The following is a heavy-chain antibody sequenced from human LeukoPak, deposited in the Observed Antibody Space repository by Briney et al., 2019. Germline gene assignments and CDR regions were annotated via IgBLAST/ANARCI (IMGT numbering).Heavy chain of an antibody. V-gene: IGHV1-2*02. Sequence: ASVKVSCKASGYTFTGYYMHWVRQAPGQGLEWMGWINPNSGGTNYAQKFQGRVTMTRDTSISTAYMELSRLRSDDTAVYYCARDKGGYSSSWYYFGYWGQGTLVTVSS. CDR3: ARDKGGYSSSWYYFGY. CDR1: GYTFTGYY. CDR2: INPNSGGT. D-gene: IGHD6-13*01. J-gene: IGHJ4*02.